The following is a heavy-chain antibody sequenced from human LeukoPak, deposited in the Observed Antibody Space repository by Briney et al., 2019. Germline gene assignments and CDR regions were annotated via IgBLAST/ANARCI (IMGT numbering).Heavy chain of an antibody. V-gene: IGHV3-30-3*01. CDR2: VSYDASDQ. J-gene: IGHJ4*02. CDR1: GFTFKNYA. CDR3: VRGFPYDYSVTLGY. D-gene: IGHD4-11*01. Sequence: SGGSLRLSCTGSGFTFKNYAMHWVRQAPGRGLEWVAVVSYDASDQYYADSVKGRFTISSDNAKSSLYLQMSNLRAEDTAVYYCVRGFPYDYSVTLGYWGQGTLVTVSS.